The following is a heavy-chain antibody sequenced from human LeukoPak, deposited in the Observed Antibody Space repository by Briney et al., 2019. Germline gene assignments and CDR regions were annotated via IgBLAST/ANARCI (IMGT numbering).Heavy chain of an antibody. CDR2: INPNSGGT. Sequence: ASVKVSCKASGYTFTGYYMHWVRQAPGQGPEWMGWINPNSGGTNYAQKFQGRVTMTRDTSISTAYMELSRLRSDDTAVYYCARGVVLRYFDWLLHFDYWGQGTLVTVSS. J-gene: IGHJ4*02. CDR1: GYTFTGYY. CDR3: ARGVVLRYFDWLLHFDY. D-gene: IGHD3-9*01. V-gene: IGHV1-2*02.